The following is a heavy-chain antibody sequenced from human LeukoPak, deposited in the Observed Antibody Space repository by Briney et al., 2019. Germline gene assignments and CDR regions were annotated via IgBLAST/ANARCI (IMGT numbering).Heavy chain of an antibody. V-gene: IGHV4-39*01. CDR2: IYYRGST. Sequence: PSETLSLTCTVSGGSISSSSYYWGWIRQPPGKGLEWIGSIYYRGSTYYSPSLKSRVTISVDTSKNQFSLKLSSVTAADTAVYYCARLVVVTAIPLLGYFDYWGQGTLVTVSS. CDR1: GGSISSSSYY. CDR3: ARLVVVTAIPLLGYFDY. D-gene: IGHD2-21*02. J-gene: IGHJ4*02.